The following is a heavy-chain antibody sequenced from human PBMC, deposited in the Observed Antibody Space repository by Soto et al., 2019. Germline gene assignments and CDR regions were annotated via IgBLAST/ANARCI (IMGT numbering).Heavy chain of an antibody. V-gene: IGHV1-3*04. CDR2: VNTVNGNT. CDR3: AREAYYSSLSCFDY. CDR1: GYTFSRYT. D-gene: IGHD2-2*01. J-gene: IGHJ4*02. Sequence: GASVKVSCKASGYTFSRYTIHWVRQAPGQGLEWMGWVNTVNGNTGYSKNFQDRVTISRDTSASTAYMELSSLTSEDTATYYCAREAYYSSLSCFDYWGQGALVTVSS.